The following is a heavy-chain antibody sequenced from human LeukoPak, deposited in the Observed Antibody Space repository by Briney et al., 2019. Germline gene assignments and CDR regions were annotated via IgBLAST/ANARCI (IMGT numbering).Heavy chain of an antibody. J-gene: IGHJ4*02. CDR2: IRSSGEIT. CDR1: GIXFSSYA. CDR3: AKDRGAAADFDY. V-gene: IGHV3-23*01. Sequence: PGGSLRLSCAASGIXFSSYAMSWVRQAPGKGLEWVSGIRSSGEITSYADSVKGRFTISRDNSKNTLFLQMNSLRAEDTAVYYCAKDRGAAADFDYWGQGTLVTVSS. D-gene: IGHD6-13*01.